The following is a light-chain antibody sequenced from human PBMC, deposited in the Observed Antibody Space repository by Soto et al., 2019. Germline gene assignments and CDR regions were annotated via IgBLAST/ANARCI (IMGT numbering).Light chain of an antibody. Sequence: GTRLQSRKDSATLYCMASQSVSNNYLAWYQQKPGQAPRLLIYGASNRATGIPDRFSGSGSGTDLPLSCSGLELEGLAVYYCLQYGLSGPVAQGTKVEIK. CDR3: LQYGLSGP. CDR2: GAS. V-gene: IGKV3-20*01. J-gene: IGKJ1*01. CDR1: QSVSNNY.